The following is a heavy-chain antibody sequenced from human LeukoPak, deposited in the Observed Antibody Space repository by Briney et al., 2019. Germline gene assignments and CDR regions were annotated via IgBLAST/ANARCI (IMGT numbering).Heavy chain of an antibody. D-gene: IGHD6-19*01. CDR1: GFTFSSYA. V-gene: IGHV3-23*01. J-gene: IGHJ4*02. CDR3: ARGTIGLVGGDY. CDR2: ISGSAGST. Sequence: GGSLRLSCAASGFTFSSYAMSWVRQAPGKGLEWVSSISGSAGSTYYADSVKSRFTISRDNSKNTLYLQMNSLRAEDTAVYYCARGTIGLVGGDYWGQGTLVTVSS.